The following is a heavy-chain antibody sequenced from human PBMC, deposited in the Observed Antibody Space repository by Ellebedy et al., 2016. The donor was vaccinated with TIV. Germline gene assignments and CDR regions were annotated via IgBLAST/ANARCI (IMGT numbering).Heavy chain of an antibody. J-gene: IGHJ5*02. CDR3: ASHEYQLSYPLLNWFDP. D-gene: IGHD2-2*01. V-gene: IGHV4-4*02. Sequence: MPSETLSLTCAVSGGSISSSNWWSWVRQPPGKGLEWIGEIYHSGSTNYNPSLKSRVTISVDKSKNQFSLKLRSVTAADTAVYYCASHEYQLSYPLLNWFDPWGQGTLVTVSS. CDR2: IYHSGST. CDR1: GGSISSSNW.